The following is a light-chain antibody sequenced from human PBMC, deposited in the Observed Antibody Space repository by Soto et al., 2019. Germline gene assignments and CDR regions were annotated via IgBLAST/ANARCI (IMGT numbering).Light chain of an antibody. CDR3: QHYNNWPLP. V-gene: IGKV3-15*01. Sequence: GVNKSPATLPVSQGEGVTLSCSASQNVYTDLAWYQQKPGQAPRLLIYGASTRATDMPGRFSGSGSGTEFTLTISSLQSEDSAVYYCQHYNNWPLPFGGGTKVDIK. J-gene: IGKJ4*01. CDR2: GAS. CDR1: QNVYTD.